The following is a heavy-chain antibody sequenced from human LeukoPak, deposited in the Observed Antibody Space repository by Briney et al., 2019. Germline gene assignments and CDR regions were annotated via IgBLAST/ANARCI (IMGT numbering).Heavy chain of an antibody. V-gene: IGHV4-39*07. CDR3: ARVVPAAIRYYYYYYMDV. CDR1: GDSISRRSYF. D-gene: IGHD2-2*01. Sequence: SETLSLTCTVSGDSISRRSYFWAWIRQSPGTGLEWIGSIFYSGSTYYNPSLKSRVTISVDTSKNQFSLKLSSVTAADTAVYYCARVVPAAIRYYYYYYMDVWGKGTTVTVSS. J-gene: IGHJ6*03. CDR2: IFYSGST.